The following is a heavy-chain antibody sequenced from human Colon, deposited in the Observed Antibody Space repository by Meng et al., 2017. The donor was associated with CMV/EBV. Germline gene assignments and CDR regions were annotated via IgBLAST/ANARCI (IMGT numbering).Heavy chain of an antibody. Sequence: GGSLRLSCAASGFLSNNAWMSWVRQTPEKGLEWVGRIKSKIDDMTTDYAAPVKGRFTISREDSKKMLYLEMNNLKTEDTGMYYCATDINGASTEAFDTWGQGTSVTVSS. J-gene: IGHJ3*02. D-gene: IGHD1-20*01. CDR1: GFLSNNAW. CDR2: IKSKIDDMTT. V-gene: IGHV3-15*01. CDR3: ATDINGASTEAFDT.